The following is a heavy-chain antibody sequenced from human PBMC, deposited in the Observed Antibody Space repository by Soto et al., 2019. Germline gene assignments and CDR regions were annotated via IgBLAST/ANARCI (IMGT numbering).Heavy chain of an antibody. J-gene: IGHJ6*02. CDR2: IRISNGDT. Sequence: QVPLVQSGAEVKKPGASVKVSCRASGYTLTGYSLSRVRQAPGPGLEWMGWIRISNGDTKYAQNLQDRVTMTTDTSTSTAYMELRSLRSDDSAVYYCARIPGTNFNSYGMDVWGQGTTVTVSS. CDR1: GYTLTGYS. CDR3: ARIPGTNFNSYGMDV. V-gene: IGHV1-18*01. D-gene: IGHD1-1*01.